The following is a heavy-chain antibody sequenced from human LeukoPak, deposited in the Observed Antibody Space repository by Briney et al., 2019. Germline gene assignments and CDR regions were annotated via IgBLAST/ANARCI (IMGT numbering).Heavy chain of an antibody. D-gene: IGHD3-10*01. CDR1: GFTFRSYV. V-gene: IGHV3-23*01. CDR2: ISGSGGST. J-gene: IGHJ4*02. CDR3: TRDRDSSDY. Sequence: PGGSLPQTLAACGFTFRSYVMRWLRQAPGKGLEWVSAISGSGGSTYYADSVKGRFTVSRDNSKNTLYLRMNSLRAEDTAVYYCTRDRDSSDYRGQEDPVIVSS.